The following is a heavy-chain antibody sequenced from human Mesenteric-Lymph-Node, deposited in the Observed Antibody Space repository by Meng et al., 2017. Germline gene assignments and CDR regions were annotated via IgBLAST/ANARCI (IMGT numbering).Heavy chain of an antibody. Sequence: GGSLRLSCAASGFTFSVYAMHWVRQAPGKGLEWVAVISYDGSDKYYPDSVKGRFTISRDNSKNTLYLEMNSLKAEDTAVYYCARDTSRGSSSWYVYWGQGTLVTVSS. CDR2: ISYDGSDK. V-gene: IGHV3-30*04. J-gene: IGHJ4*02. D-gene: IGHD6-13*01. CDR3: ARDTSRGSSSWYVY. CDR1: GFTFSVYA.